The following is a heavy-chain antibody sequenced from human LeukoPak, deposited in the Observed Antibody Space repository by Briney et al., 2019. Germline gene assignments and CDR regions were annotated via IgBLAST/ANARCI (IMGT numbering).Heavy chain of an antibody. V-gene: IGHV4-59*01. J-gene: IGHJ6*03. CDR1: GGSISSYY. D-gene: IGHD2-8*01. Sequence: SETLSLTCTVSGGSISSYYWSWIRQPPGKGLEWVGYIYYSGSTNYNPSLKSRVTISVDTSKNQFSLKLSSVTAADTAVYYCARDAYGCTNGVCFYYYYYMDVWGKGTTVTVSS. CDR2: IYYSGST. CDR3: ARDAYGCTNGVCFYYYYYMDV.